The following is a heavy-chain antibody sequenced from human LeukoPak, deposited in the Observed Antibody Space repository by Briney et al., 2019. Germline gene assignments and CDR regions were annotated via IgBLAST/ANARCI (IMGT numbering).Heavy chain of an antibody. CDR2: IYTSGST. V-gene: IGHV4-4*07. CDR1: GASISYYS. J-gene: IGHJ5*02. D-gene: IGHD1-26*01. Sequence: RASETLSLTCTVSGASISYYSWSWIRQPAGKGLEWIGRIYTSGSTKYNPSLTSRVTMSIDTSKNQFSLELTSVTAADTAVYYCARDRIVGATWFDPWGQGTLVTVSS. CDR3: ARDRIVGATWFDP.